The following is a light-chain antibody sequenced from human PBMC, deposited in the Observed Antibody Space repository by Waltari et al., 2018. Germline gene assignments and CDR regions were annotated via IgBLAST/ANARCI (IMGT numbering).Light chain of an antibody. CDR1: SSDVGSYNL. V-gene: IGLV2-23*01. CDR3: CSYAGSSTLL. J-gene: IGLJ2*01. CDR2: EGS. Sequence: QSALTQPASVSGSPGQSITVSCTGTSSDVGSYNLVSWYQQHPGKAPKLMICEGSKRPSGVSNRFSGSKSGNTASRTISGLQAEDEADYYCCSYAGSSTLLFGGGTKVTVL.